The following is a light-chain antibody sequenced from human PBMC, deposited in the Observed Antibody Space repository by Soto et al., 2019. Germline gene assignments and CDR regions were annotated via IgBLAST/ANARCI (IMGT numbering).Light chain of an antibody. CDR1: QSVTSSY. CDR2: DAS. Sequence: EIVLTQSPGTLSLSPGEGATLSCRASQSVTSSYLAWYQQKSGQAPRLLMYDASSRATGIPDRFSGSGSGTDFTLTISRLEPEDFAVYFCQQYASSPLTFGGGTKVDIK. CDR3: QQYASSPLT. J-gene: IGKJ4*01. V-gene: IGKV3-20*01.